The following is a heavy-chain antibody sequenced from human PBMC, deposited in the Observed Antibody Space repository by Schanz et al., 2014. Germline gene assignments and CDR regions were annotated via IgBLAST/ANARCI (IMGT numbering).Heavy chain of an antibody. D-gene: IGHD1-1*01. Sequence: VQVVQSGGGLVQPGGSLRLSCAASGFTFSSYSMNWVRQAPGKGLEWVSYISSASSTINYADSVKGRFTISRDNAKNSLFLQMNSLRAEDTAVYYCTRDVRLDRRGNWFDPWGQGTLVTVSS. CDR3: TRDVRLDRRGNWFDP. V-gene: IGHV3-48*01. CDR1: GFTFSSYS. J-gene: IGHJ5*02. CDR2: ISSASSTI.